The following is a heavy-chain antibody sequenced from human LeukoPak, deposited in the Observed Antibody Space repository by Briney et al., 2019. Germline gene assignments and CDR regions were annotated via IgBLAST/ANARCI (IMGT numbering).Heavy chain of an antibody. Sequence: SETLSLTCTVSGGSISSDCSWGWIRQPPGKGLEWIGNIYYGGTTYYNSSLKSRVTISVDTSKNQISLKLSSVTASDTSIYYCSSTRLGYSGGWHWGQGTLVTVSS. J-gene: IGHJ4*02. CDR1: GGSISSDCS. CDR2: IYYGGTT. CDR3: SSTRLGYSGGWH. D-gene: IGHD6-19*01. V-gene: IGHV4-39*01.